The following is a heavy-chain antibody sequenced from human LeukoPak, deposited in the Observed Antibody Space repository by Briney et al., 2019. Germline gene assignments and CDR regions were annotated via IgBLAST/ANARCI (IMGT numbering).Heavy chain of an antibody. Sequence: ASVKVSCKASGYTFTGYYMRWVRQAPGQGREWMGRINPNSGGTNYAQKFQGRVTMTRDTSISTAYMELSRLRSDDTAVYYCAREGLRFLDYDYWGQGTLVTVSS. CDR1: GYTFTGYY. D-gene: IGHD3-3*01. CDR2: INPNSGGT. J-gene: IGHJ4*02. V-gene: IGHV1-2*06. CDR3: AREGLRFLDYDY.